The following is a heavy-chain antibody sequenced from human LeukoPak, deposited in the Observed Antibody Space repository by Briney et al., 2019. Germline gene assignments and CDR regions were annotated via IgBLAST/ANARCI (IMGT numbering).Heavy chain of an antibody. D-gene: IGHD3-10*01. Sequence: ASVKVSCKASGYTFTDYYMHWVRQAPGQGLEWMGGINPDTGGTNSAQRFQGRVTMTRDTSIRTAYMELRSQRSDDTAVYYCARDHVFSGSENYVLHNWFDPWGQGTLVTVSS. CDR3: ARDHVFSGSENYVLHNWFDP. CDR1: GYTFTDYY. V-gene: IGHV1-2*02. CDR2: INPDTGGT. J-gene: IGHJ5*02.